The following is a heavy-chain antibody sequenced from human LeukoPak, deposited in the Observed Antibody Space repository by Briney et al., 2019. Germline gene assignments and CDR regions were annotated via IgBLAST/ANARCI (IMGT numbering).Heavy chain of an antibody. V-gene: IGHV3-23*01. CDR3: AKEAGAIFGVVIHSFDY. Sequence: PGGSLRLSCAASGFTFSSYAMSWVRQAPGKGLEWVSAISGSGGSTYYADSVKGRFTISRDNSKNTLYLQVNSLRAEDTAVYYCAKEAGAIFGVVIHSFDYWGQGTLVTVSS. D-gene: IGHD3-3*01. J-gene: IGHJ4*02. CDR1: GFTFSSYA. CDR2: ISGSGGST.